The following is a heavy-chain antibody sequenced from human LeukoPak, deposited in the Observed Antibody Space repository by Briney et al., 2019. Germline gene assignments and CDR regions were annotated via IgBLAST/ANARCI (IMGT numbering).Heavy chain of an antibody. D-gene: IGHD6-13*01. Sequence: GVSLRLSCAASGFTFTTYGLHWVRQAPGKGLEWVAAIASNGGSEYYSDSVKGRFTISRDNSNNTLFLQMNSLRPDDTAVYYCAKRGHYSINWYHYFDYWGQGTLVTVSS. J-gene: IGHJ4*02. CDR2: IASNGGSE. V-gene: IGHV3-30*18. CDR1: GFTFTTYG. CDR3: AKRGHYSINWYHYFDY.